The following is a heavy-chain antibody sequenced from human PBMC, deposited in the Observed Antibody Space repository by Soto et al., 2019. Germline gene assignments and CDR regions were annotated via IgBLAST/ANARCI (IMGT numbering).Heavy chain of an antibody. Sequence: VQLVESGGDLVQPGGSLRLSCEASGFSFSSYWMTWVRQAPGKRLEYVAIIRQDGREKKYVDSVMGRFTMSRDNSKSSSYLQTNSLRDEDTAVYYCMTTTRDRPFDYWGQGTLVTVSS. J-gene: IGHJ4*02. D-gene: IGHD1-1*01. V-gene: IGHV3-7*03. CDR1: GFSFSSYW. CDR2: IRQDGREK. CDR3: MTTTRDRPFDY.